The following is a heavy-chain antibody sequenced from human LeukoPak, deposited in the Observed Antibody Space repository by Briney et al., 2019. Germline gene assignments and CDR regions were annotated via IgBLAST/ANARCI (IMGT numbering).Heavy chain of an antibody. J-gene: IGHJ3*02. CDR3: AKACYPYDAFDI. Sequence: PGRSLRLSCAASGFTFDDYAMHWVRQAPGKGLEWVSGISWNSGSIGYADSVKGRFTISRDNAKNSLYLQMNSLRAEDTAVYYCAKACYPYDAFDIWGQGTMVTVSS. D-gene: IGHD2-2*01. CDR2: ISWNSGSI. CDR1: GFTFDDYA. V-gene: IGHV3-9*01.